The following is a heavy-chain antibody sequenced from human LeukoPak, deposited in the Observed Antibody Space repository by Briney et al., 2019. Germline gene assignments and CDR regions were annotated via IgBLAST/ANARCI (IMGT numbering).Heavy chain of an antibody. CDR1: GYSFPSYW. CDR3: ARLSGFYDSTAGYIDY. D-gene: IGHD3-22*01. Sequence: GEFLKISCEGSGYSFPSYWIGWVRQMPGKGLEWMGIIYPGDSDTKYSPSFQGQVTISADRSISTAYLQWNSLQASDTAMYFCARLSGFYDSTAGYIDYWGQGILVTVSS. CDR2: IYPGDSDT. J-gene: IGHJ4*02. V-gene: IGHV5-51*01.